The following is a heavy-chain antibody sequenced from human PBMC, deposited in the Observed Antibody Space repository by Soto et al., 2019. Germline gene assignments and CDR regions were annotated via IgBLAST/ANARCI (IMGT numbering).Heavy chain of an antibody. V-gene: IGHV4-4*02. CDR3: ARGRITMVRGRNWFDP. D-gene: IGHD3-10*01. CDR2: IYHSGST. Sequence: PSETLSLTCAVSGGSISSSNWWSWVRQPPGKGLEWIGEIYHSGSTNYNPSLKSRVTISVDASKNQFSLKLSSVTAADTAVYYCARGRITMVRGRNWFDPWGQGTLVTVSS. CDR1: GGSISSSNW. J-gene: IGHJ5*02.